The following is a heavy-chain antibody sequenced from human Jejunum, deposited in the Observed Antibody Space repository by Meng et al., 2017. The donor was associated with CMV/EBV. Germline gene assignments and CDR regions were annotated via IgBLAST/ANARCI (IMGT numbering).Heavy chain of an antibody. V-gene: IGHV1-18*01. J-gene: IGHJ5*02. CDR2: ISAYNGNT. D-gene: IGHD6-13*01. CDR3: VASSSSWYQNWFDP. Sequence: QVHLVQSGAEVKKPGASVKVSCKASGYTFTSYGISWVRQAPGQGLEWMGWISAYNGNTNYAQKLQGRVTMTTDTSTSTAYMELRSLRSDDTAVYYCVASSSSWYQNWFDPWGQGTLVTVSS. CDR1: GYTFTSYG.